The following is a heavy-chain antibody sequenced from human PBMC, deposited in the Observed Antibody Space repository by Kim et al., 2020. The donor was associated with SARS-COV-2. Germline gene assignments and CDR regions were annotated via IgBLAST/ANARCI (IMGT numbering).Heavy chain of an antibody. V-gene: IGHV4-34*01. Sequence: SETLSLTCAVYGGSFSGYYWSWIRQPPGKGLEWIGEINHSGSTNYNPSLKSRVTISVDTSKNQFSLKLSSVTAADTAVYYCARERETYYDFWSGSKERHYYYYYMDVWGKGTTVTVSS. CDR2: INHSGST. D-gene: IGHD3-3*01. CDR1: GGSFSGYY. J-gene: IGHJ6*03. CDR3: ARERETYYDFWSGSKERHYYYYYMDV.